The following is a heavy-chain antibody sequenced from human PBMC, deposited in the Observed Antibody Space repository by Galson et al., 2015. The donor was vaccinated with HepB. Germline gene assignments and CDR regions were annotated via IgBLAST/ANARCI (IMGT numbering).Heavy chain of an antibody. V-gene: IGHV1-24*01. CDR1: GYTLTELS. Sequence: SVKVSCKVSGYTLTELSMHWVRQAPGKGLEWMGGFDPEDGETIYAQKFQGRVTMTEDTSTDTAYMELSSLRSEDTAVYYCATVTTVTTVYYYGMDVWGQGTTVTVSS. D-gene: IGHD4-17*01. CDR3: ATVTTVTTVYYYGMDV. J-gene: IGHJ6*02. CDR2: FDPEDGET.